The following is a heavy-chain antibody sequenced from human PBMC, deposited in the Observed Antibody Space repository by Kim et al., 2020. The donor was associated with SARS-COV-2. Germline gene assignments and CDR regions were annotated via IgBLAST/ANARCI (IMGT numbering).Heavy chain of an antibody. CDR3: AKADYDGPQVVFYGMDV. J-gene: IGHJ6*02. CDR2: ISGSGGST. Sequence: GGSLRLSCAASGFTFSSYAMSWVRQAPGKGLEWVSAISGSGGSTYYADSVKGRFTISRDNSKNTLYLQMNSLRAEDTAVYYCAKADYDGPQVVFYGMDVWGQGTTVTVSS. D-gene: IGHD3-22*01. CDR1: GFTFSSYA. V-gene: IGHV3-23*01.